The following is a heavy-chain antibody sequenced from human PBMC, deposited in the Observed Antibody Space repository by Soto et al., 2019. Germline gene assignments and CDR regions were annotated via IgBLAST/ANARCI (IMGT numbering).Heavy chain of an antibody. Sequence: QVQLQESGPGLVKPSETLSLTCSASGDSVSRADSYWSWIRQPPGKGLEWIGYIFSSVSTEYNPSLRGRVIISVDTSKNQVSLKLRTVTAADTAVYFCARGMDNNKVGWWGQGTLVTVSA. CDR3: ARGMDNNKVGW. CDR2: IFSSVST. CDR1: GDSVSRADSY. V-gene: IGHV4-61*08. J-gene: IGHJ4*02. D-gene: IGHD1-1*01.